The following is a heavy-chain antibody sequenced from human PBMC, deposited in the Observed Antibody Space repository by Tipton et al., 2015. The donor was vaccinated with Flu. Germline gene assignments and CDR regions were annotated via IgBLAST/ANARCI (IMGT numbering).Heavy chain of an antibody. V-gene: IGHV3-7*03. CDR1: GFTFSIYW. Sequence: GSLRLSCAASGFTFSIYWMSWVRQAPGKGLEWVANIKQDGSEKNYVDSVKGRFTISRDNDKRSLYLQMSTLRAEDTAVYYCAREIPGGATNLDYWGQGTLVTVSS. J-gene: IGHJ4*02. D-gene: IGHD2-21*01. CDR2: IKQDGSEK. CDR3: AREIPGGATNLDY.